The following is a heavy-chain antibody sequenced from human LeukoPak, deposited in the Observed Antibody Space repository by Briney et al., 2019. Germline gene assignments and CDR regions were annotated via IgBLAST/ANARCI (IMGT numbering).Heavy chain of an antibody. CDR3: ARVGCSGGSCYSGSDY. J-gene: IGHJ4*02. CDR2: IYHSGST. V-gene: IGHV4-4*02. Sequence: PSETLSLTCAVSGGSISSSNWWSWVRQPPGKGLEWIGEIYHSGSTNYNPSLKSRVTISVDKSKNQFSLKLSSVTAADTAVYYCARVGCSGGSCYSGSDYWGQGTLVTVSS. CDR1: GGSISSSNW. D-gene: IGHD2-15*01.